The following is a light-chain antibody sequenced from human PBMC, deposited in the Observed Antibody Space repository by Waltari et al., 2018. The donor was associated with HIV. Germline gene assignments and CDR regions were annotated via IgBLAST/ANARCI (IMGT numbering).Light chain of an antibody. CDR1: QSVSSSY. Sequence: EIVLTQSPGTLSLSPGERATLSCRASQSVSSSYLAWYQQKPGQAPRLLIYGASNRATGIPDRFSGSGSGTDFTLTISRLEPEDFAVFYCQQYGPSPPYTFGQGTKLEIK. CDR3: QQYGPSPPYT. CDR2: GAS. J-gene: IGKJ2*01. V-gene: IGKV3-20*01.